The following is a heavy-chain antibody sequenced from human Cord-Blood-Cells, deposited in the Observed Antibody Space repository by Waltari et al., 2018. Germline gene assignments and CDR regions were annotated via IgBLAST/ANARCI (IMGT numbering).Heavy chain of an antibody. CDR3: ARGPSYSNYYYYYMDV. CDR2: MNPNNGNT. Sequence: QVQLVQSGAEVKKPGASVTVSCKASGYTFTSYDINWVRQATGQGLEWMGWMNPNNGNTVYAQKFQGRVTITRNTSISTAYMELSSLRSEDTAVYYCARGPSYSNYYYYYMDVWGKGTTVTVSS. D-gene: IGHD4-4*01. CDR1: GYTFTSYD. J-gene: IGHJ6*03. V-gene: IGHV1-8*03.